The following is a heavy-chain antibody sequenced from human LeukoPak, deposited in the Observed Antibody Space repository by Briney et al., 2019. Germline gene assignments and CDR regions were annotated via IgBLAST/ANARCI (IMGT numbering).Heavy chain of an antibody. V-gene: IGHV4-34*01. Sequence: SETLSLTCAVYGGSFSGYYWSWIRQPPGKGLEWIGEINHSGSTNYNPSLKSRVTISVDTSKNQFSLKLSSVTAADTAVYYCASDLIVGATTTYWGQGTLVTVSS. CDR2: INHSGST. CDR3: ASDLIVGATTTY. D-gene: IGHD1-26*01. J-gene: IGHJ4*02. CDR1: GGSFSGYY.